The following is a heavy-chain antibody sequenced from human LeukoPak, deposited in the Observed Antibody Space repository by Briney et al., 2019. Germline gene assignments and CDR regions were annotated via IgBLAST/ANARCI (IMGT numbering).Heavy chain of an antibody. V-gene: IGHV1-18*01. Sequence: ASVKVSCKASGYTFTSYGISWVRQAPGQGLEWMGWISAYNGNTNYAQKLQGRVTMTTDTSTSTAYMELRSLRSDDTAVYYCATRRIVGATIYYFDYWGQGTLVTVSS. CDR2: ISAYNGNT. J-gene: IGHJ4*02. CDR3: ATRRIVGATIYYFDY. CDR1: GYTFTSYG. D-gene: IGHD1-26*01.